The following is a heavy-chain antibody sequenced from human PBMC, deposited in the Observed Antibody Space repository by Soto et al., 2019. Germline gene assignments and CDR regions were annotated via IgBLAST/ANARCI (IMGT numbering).Heavy chain of an antibody. CDR3: ARGQRQLIDAFDL. V-gene: IGHV1-8*01. D-gene: IGHD6-13*01. J-gene: IGHJ3*01. Sequence: QVQLVQSGAEVKKPGASVKVSCKSSGYTFTSYDINWVRQATGQGLEWLGWMNPNRGNTGYAQKFQGRVTMTRNTSISTAYMELSSLRSEDTAVYYCARGQRQLIDAFDLWGQGTMVTVSS. CDR2: MNPNRGNT. CDR1: GYTFTSYD.